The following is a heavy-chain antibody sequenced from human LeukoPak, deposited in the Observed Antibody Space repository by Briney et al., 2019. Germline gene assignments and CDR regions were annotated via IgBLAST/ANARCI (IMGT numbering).Heavy chain of an antibody. Sequence: GGSLRLSCAASGFTFSSYSMNWVRQAPGKGLEWVSSISSSSSYIYYADSVKGRFTISRDNAKNSLYLQMNSLRAEDTAVYYCASLTSLGYSSSWYGHDAFDIWGQGTMVTVSS. D-gene: IGHD6-13*01. CDR3: ASLTSLGYSSSWYGHDAFDI. CDR1: GFTFSSYS. V-gene: IGHV3-21*01. J-gene: IGHJ3*02. CDR2: ISSSSSYI.